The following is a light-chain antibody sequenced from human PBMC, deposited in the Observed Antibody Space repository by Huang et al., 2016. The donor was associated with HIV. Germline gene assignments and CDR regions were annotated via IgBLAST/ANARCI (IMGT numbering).Light chain of an antibody. Sequence: VMMSQSPATLAPSPGALVTLSCGAIQSVNTNLAWYQQKPGQPPRLLIYAASTRATGVPARFAGSVSGTEFTLTMDSLHSDYFAVYYCQQYNKWPPEYTFGHGTRLEIK. J-gene: IGKJ2*01. CDR3: QQYNKWPPEYT. CDR1: QSVNTN. V-gene: IGKV3-15*01. CDR2: AAS.